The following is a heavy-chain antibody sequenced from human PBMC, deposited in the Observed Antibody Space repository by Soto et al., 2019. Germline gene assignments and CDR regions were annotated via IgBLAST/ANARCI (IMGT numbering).Heavy chain of an antibody. D-gene: IGHD6-19*01. CDR1: GFTFSSYA. V-gene: IGHV3-23*01. Sequence: GGSLRLSCAASGFTFSSYAMSWVRQAPGKGLEWVSAISGSGGSTYYADSGKGRFTISRDNSKNTLYLQMNSLRAEDTAVYYCAKDGLGIAVAGTAFDIWGQGTMVTVSS. CDR3: AKDGLGIAVAGTAFDI. J-gene: IGHJ3*02. CDR2: ISGSGGST.